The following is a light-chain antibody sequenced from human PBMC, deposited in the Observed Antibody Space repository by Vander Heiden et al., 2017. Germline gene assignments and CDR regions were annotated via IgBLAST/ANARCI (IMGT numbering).Light chain of an antibody. V-gene: IGLV1-40*01. CDR1: SSNIGAGYD. Sequence: QSVLTQPPSVSGAPGQSVTISCTGSSSNIGAGYDVHWYQQLPGTAPKLLIYGNSNRPSGVPDRFSGSKSGTSASLAITGLQAEDEADYYCQSYDSSLSGRYVFGTGTKVTVL. CDR3: QSYDSSLSGRYV. CDR2: GNS. J-gene: IGLJ1*01.